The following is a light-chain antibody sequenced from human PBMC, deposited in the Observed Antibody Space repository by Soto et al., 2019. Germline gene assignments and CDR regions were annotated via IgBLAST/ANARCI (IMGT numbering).Light chain of an antibody. Sequence: EIVLTQSPGTLSLSPGERATLSCRASQSVASRNLAWYQQKSGQAPRLLIYGASTRATGIPARFSGSGSGTEFTLTISSLQSEDFAVYYCQQYNNWPPWTFGQGTKVEIK. CDR2: GAS. V-gene: IGKV3-15*01. CDR1: QSVASRN. J-gene: IGKJ1*01. CDR3: QQYNNWPPWT.